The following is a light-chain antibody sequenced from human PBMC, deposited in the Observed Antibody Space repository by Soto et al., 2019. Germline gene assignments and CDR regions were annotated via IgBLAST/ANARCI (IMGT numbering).Light chain of an antibody. CDR2: AAS. Sequence: AIRMIQSPSSLSASTGDRVTITCRASQGISSYLAWYQQKPGKAPKLLIYAASTLQSGVPSRFSGSGSGTDFTLTISCLQSEDFATYYCQQYYSYPQTFGQGTKVDIK. V-gene: IGKV1-8*01. CDR1: QGISSY. J-gene: IGKJ2*01. CDR3: QQYYSYPQT.